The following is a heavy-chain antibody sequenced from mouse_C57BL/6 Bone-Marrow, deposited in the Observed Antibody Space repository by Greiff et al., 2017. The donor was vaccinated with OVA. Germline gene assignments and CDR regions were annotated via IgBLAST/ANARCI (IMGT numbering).Heavy chain of an antibody. J-gene: IGHJ2*01. D-gene: IGHD2-4*01. Sequence: EVKLVESGGGLVKPGGSLKLSCAASGFTFSSYAMSWVRQTPEKRLEWVATISAGGSYTYYPDNVKGRFTISRDNAKNNLYLQMSHLKSEDTAMYYCARDRYYDYDRFDYWGQGTTLTVSS. CDR1: GFTFSSYA. V-gene: IGHV5-4*01. CDR3: ARDRYYDYDRFDY. CDR2: ISAGGSYT.